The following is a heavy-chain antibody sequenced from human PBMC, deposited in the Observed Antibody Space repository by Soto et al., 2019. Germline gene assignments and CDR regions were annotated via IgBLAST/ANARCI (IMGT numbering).Heavy chain of an antibody. J-gene: IGHJ4*02. CDR1: GFTFSSYG. CDR2: ISGSGGST. Sequence: VQLVESGGGVVQPGRSLRLSCAASGFTFSSYGMHWVRQAPGKGLEWVAVISGSGGSTYYADSVKGRFTISRDNSKNTLYLQMNSLRAEDTAVYYCAKYYGDYSPFDYWGQGTLVTVSS. CDR3: AKYYGDYSPFDY. D-gene: IGHD4-17*01. V-gene: IGHV3-23*04.